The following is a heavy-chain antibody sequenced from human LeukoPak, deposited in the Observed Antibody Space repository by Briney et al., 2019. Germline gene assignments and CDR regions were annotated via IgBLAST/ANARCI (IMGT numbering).Heavy chain of an antibody. Sequence: KASETLSLTCTVSGGSISSSSYYWGWIRQPPGKGLEWIGTMYYSGNTYYNPSLKSRVTISVDTSKNQFSLKLSPVTAADTAMYYCARIRFLEWLSPYHSIDYWGQGTLVTVSS. D-gene: IGHD3-3*01. J-gene: IGHJ4*02. V-gene: IGHV4-39*01. CDR3: ARIRFLEWLSPYHSIDY. CDR2: MYYSGNT. CDR1: GGSISSSSYY.